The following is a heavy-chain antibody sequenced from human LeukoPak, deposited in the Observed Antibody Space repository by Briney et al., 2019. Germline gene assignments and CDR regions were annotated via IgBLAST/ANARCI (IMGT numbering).Heavy chain of an antibody. CDR2: INPNSGGT. CDR3: APVMGPKVAATGVAFDI. V-gene: IGHV1-2*02. Sequence: ASVKVSCKASGYTFTGYYMHWVRQAPGQGLEWMGWINPNSGGTNYAQKFQGRVTMTRDTSISTAYMELSRLRSDDTAVYYCAPVMGPKVAATGVAFDIWGQGTMVTVSS. D-gene: IGHD2-15*01. CDR1: GYTFTGYY. J-gene: IGHJ3*02.